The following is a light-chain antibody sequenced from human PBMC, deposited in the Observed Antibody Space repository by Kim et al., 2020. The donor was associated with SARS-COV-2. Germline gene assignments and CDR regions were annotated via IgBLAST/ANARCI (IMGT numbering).Light chain of an antibody. V-gene: IGKV3-20*01. CDR1: QTVTSNY. CDR3: QQYATSPLT. CDR2: GAS. Sequence: EIVLTQSPGTLSLSPGEGATLSCRASQTVTSNYLAWYQQRLGQAPRLLIYGASSRATGIPDRFRGSGSGTDFTLTISRLEPEDFVVYYCQQYATSPLTFGGGTKVDIK. J-gene: IGKJ4*01.